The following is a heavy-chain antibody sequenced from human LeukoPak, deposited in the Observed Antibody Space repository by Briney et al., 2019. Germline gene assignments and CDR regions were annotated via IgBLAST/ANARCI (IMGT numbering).Heavy chain of an antibody. Sequence: SETLSLTCTVSGGSISSYYWSWIRQPPGKGLEWIGYIYYSGSTNYNPSLKSRVTISVDTSKNQFSLKLSSVTAADTAVYYCARAPPYRPVAVSGDLDNWFDPWGQGTLVTVSS. CDR3: ARAPPYRPVAVSGDLDNWFDP. CDR2: IYYSGST. V-gene: IGHV4-59*01. CDR1: GGSISSYY. J-gene: IGHJ5*02. D-gene: IGHD6-19*01.